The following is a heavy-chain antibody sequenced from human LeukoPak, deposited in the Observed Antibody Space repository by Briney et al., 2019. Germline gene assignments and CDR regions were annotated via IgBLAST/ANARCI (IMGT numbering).Heavy chain of an antibody. CDR3: TGNYYGSGSYADFDY. CDR1: GFTFSGSA. V-gene: IGHV3-73*01. Sequence: GVSLRLSCAASGFTFSGSALHWVRQASGKGLEWVGRIRSTANGYATAYAASVKGRFTISRDDSKNTAYLQMDSLKTEDTAVYYCTGNYYGSGSYADFDYWGQGTLVTVSS. D-gene: IGHD3-10*01. CDR2: IRSTANGYAT. J-gene: IGHJ4*02.